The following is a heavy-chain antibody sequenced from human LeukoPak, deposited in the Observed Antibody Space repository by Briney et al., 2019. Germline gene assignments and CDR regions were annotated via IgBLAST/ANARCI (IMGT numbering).Heavy chain of an antibody. Sequence: PGGSLRLSCAASGFTFSSYWMSWVRQAPGKGLEGVANIKQDGSEKYYVDSVKGRFTTSRDNAKNSLYLQMNSLRAEDTAVYYCARDTITMVRGVNFYWGQGTLVTVSS. D-gene: IGHD3-10*01. CDR3: ARDTITMVRGVNFY. CDR2: IKQDGSEK. V-gene: IGHV3-7*03. J-gene: IGHJ4*02. CDR1: GFTFSSYW.